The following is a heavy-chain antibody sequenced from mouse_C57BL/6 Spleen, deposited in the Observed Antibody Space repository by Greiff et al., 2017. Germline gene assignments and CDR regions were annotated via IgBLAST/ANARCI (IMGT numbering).Heavy chain of an antibody. CDR3: ARHEGRGDYYAMDY. V-gene: IGHV5-6*01. J-gene: IGHJ4*01. CDR1: GFTFSSYG. Sequence: EVQGVESGGDLVKPGGSLKLSCAASGFTFSSYGMSWVRQTPDKRLEWVATISSGGSYTYYPDSVKGRFTISRDNAKNTLYLQMSSLKSEDTAMYYCARHEGRGDYYAMDYWGQGTSVTVSS. CDR2: ISSGGSYT.